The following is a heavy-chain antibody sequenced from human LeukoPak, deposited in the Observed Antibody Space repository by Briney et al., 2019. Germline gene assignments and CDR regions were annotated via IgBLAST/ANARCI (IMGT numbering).Heavy chain of an antibody. CDR2: ISDNGGRK. J-gene: IGHJ4*02. CDR1: GFTFSNYS. Sequence: GGSLILSCAASGFTFSNYSMNWVRPAPGKGQENGSTISDNGGRKYYADSVKGRFTISRDNSKNTIYLQMNSLRAEDTGVYYCARPGGGVDTAMGFDYWGQGTLVTVSS. V-gene: IGHV3-64*04. CDR3: ARPGGGVDTAMGFDY. D-gene: IGHD5-18*01.